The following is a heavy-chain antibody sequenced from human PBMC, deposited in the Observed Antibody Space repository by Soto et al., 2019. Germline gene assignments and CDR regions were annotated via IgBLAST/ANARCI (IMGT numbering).Heavy chain of an antibody. CDR1: GLTFGSRA. V-gene: IGHV3-23*01. J-gene: IGHJ6*02. CDR3: AREGYYYGMDV. CDR2: ITDTGGDA. Sequence: GGSLRLSCVASGLTFGSRAMSWVRQAPGEGLQWVSTITDTGGDAKYADSVRGRFVISRDNSKKTLYLQMNSLRAEDTAVYYCAREGYYYGMDVWGQGTTVTVSS.